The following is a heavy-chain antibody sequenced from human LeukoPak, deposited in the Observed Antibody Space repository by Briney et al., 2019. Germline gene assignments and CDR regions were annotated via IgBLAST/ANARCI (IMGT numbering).Heavy chain of an antibody. CDR1: GGSISSYY. V-gene: IGHV4-59*01. Sequence: PSETLSLTCTVSGGSISSYYWSWIRQPPGKGLEWIGYIYYSGSTNYNPSLKSRVTISVDTSKNQFSLKLSSVTAADTAVYYCARAGWVRGFDYWGQGTLVTVAS. CDR3: ARAGWVRGFDY. CDR2: IYYSGST. D-gene: IGHD3-10*01. J-gene: IGHJ4*02.